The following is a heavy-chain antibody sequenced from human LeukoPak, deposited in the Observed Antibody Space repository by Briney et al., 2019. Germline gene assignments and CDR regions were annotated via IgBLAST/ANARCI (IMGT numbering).Heavy chain of an antibody. V-gene: IGHV3-48*03. CDR3: AREGALTVTKDAFDI. Sequence: GGSLRLSCAASGFTFSSYEMNWVRQAPGKGLEWVSYISSSGSTISYADSVKGRFTISRDNAKNSLYLQMNSLRAEDTAVYFCAREGALTVTKDAFDIWGQGTMVTVSS. D-gene: IGHD4-17*01. CDR2: ISSSGSTI. CDR1: GFTFSSYE. J-gene: IGHJ3*02.